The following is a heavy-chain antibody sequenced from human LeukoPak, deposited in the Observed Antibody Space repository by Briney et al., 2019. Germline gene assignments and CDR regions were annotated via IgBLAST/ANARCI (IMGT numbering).Heavy chain of an antibody. J-gene: IGHJ3*02. CDR3: ARGRGYSYGFLDDDAFDI. D-gene: IGHD5-18*01. Sequence: GASVKVSCKASGYTFTGYYMHWVRQAPGQGLEWMGWINPNSGGTNYAQKFQGRVTMTRDTSISTAYMELSRLRPDDTAVYYCARGRGYSYGFLDDDAFDIWGQGTMVTVSS. V-gene: IGHV1-2*02. CDR2: INPNSGGT. CDR1: GYTFTGYY.